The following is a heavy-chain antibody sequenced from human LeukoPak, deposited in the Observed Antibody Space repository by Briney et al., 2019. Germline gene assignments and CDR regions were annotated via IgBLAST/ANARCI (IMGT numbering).Heavy chain of an antibody. CDR3: ARDDYYFDY. CDR2: ISYDGSNK. V-gene: IGHV3-30-3*01. CDR1: GFTVSSNY. D-gene: IGHD2-21*02. J-gene: IGHJ4*02. Sequence: GGSLRLSCAASGFTVSSNYMSWVRQAPGKGLEWVAVISYDGSNKYYADSVKGRFTISRDNSKNTLYLQMNSLRAEDTAVYYCARDDYYFDYWGQGTLVTVSS.